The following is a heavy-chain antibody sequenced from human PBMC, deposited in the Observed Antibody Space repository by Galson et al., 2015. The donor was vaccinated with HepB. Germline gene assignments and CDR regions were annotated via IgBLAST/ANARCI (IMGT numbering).Heavy chain of an antibody. Sequence: SLRLSCAASGFTFSSYAMNWVRQAPGKGLEWVSYISGSSSTTYYADSVRGRFTISRDNAKNALYLQMNSLRAEDTAVYYCARDQDGDYCFDSWRWGTLVTVSS. CDR3: ARDQDGDYCFDS. CDR2: ISGSSSTT. CDR1: GFTFSSYA. D-gene: IGHD4-17*01. J-gene: IGHJ4*02. V-gene: IGHV3-48*01.